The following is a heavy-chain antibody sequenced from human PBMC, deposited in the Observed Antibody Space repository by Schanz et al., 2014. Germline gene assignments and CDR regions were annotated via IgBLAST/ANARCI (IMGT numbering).Heavy chain of an antibody. CDR3: VKIGYTHWSLDD. D-gene: IGHD6-13*01. CDR2: VSSNNIYT. J-gene: IGHJ4*02. V-gene: IGHV3-11*06. CDR1: GFTFSDYY. Sequence: QVQLVESGGGLVKPGGSLRLSCTASGFTFSDYYMTWIRQAPGKGLEWVSYVSSNNIYTKYADSVRGRFTISRDNAKNSHYLQMNSLRVEDTAVFYCVKIGYTHWSLDDWGQGILVTVSS.